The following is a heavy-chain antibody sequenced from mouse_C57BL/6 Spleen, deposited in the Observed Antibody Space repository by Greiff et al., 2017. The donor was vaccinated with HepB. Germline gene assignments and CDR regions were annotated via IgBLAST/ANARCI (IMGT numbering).Heavy chain of an antibody. CDR1: GYSITSGYY. V-gene: IGHV3-6*01. J-gene: IGHJ2*01. CDR3: ARGTVVAPFDY. Sequence: EVKLEESGPGLVKPSQSLSLTCSVTGYSITSGYYWNWIRQFPGNTLEWMGYISYDGSNNYNPSLKNRISITRDTSKNQFFLKLNSVTTEDTATYYCARGTVVAPFDYWGQGTTLTVSS. D-gene: IGHD1-1*01. CDR2: ISYDGSN.